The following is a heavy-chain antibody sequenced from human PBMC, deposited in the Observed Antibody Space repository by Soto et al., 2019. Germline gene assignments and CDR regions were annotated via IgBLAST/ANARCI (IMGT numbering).Heavy chain of an antibody. Sequence: VSLRLSCTASGFTFISYSMNWVRQAPGKGLGWVSSISTDGGRTDYADSVKGRFTFSRDNSKNTLYLQMNSLRAEDTAIYYCAKDGCFGDRDSFYGMDAWGQGTTVTVSS. CDR1: GFTFISYS. V-gene: IGHV3-23*01. D-gene: IGHD3-10*01. CDR3: AKDGCFGDRDSFYGMDA. J-gene: IGHJ6*02. CDR2: ISTDGGRT.